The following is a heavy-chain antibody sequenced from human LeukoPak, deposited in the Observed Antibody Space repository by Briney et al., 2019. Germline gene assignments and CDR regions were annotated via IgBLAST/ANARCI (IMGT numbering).Heavy chain of an antibody. CDR2: INNSGST. Sequence: SETLSLTCAVYGGSFSGYYWSWIRHPPGKGLEWIGEINNSGSTNYNPSLKSRVTISVDTSKNQFSLKLSSVTAADTAVYYCAGQRITMVRGTDYYYYYGMDVWGKGTTVTVSS. J-gene: IGHJ6*04. D-gene: IGHD3-10*01. CDR1: GGSFSGYY. CDR3: AGQRITMVRGTDYYYYYGMDV. V-gene: IGHV4-34*01.